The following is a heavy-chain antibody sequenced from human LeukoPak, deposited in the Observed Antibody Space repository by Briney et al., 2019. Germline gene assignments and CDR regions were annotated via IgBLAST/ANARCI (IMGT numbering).Heavy chain of an antibody. J-gene: IGHJ4*02. CDR3: ARDGHGVPLDY. V-gene: IGHV3-30*03. CDR2: ISYDGTEK. Sequence: GGSLRLSCAASGFTFSSYAMSWVRQAPGKGLEWVAVISYDGTEKYYGDSVKGRFTISRDNSKNTLYLQMNSLRAEDTALYYCARDGHGVPLDYWGQGTLVTVSP. CDR1: GFTFSSYA. D-gene: IGHD4-17*01.